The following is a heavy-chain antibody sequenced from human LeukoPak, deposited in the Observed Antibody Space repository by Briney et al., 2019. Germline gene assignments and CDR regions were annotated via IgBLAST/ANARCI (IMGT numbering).Heavy chain of an antibody. J-gene: IGHJ6*02. CDR2: IGAYNGNT. V-gene: IGHV1-18*01. CDR1: GYIFSSRG. D-gene: IGHD6-19*01. Sequence: ASVKVSCKASGYIFSSRGITWVRQAPGQGLEWMGWIGAYNGNTNYAQNVQGRVTVTRDTSTSTAYMELRSLRSDDTAVYFCARDLPGAAVEGTTRGMDVWGQGTTVTVSS. CDR3: ARDLPGAAVEGTTRGMDV.